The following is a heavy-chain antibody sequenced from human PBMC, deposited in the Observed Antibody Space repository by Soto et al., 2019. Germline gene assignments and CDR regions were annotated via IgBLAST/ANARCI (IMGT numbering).Heavy chain of an antibody. CDR3: ARDSAGGSVDY. CDR2: INHNTGNP. J-gene: IGHJ4*02. CDR1: GYNCNSHS. D-gene: IGHD1-26*01. V-gene: IGHV7-4-1*01. Sequence: QVQLVQSGSEAMQPGASVKVSCKGSGYNCNSHSINWLRQAPGQGLAWMGWINHNTGNPTYEQGFTGRFVFSVDTSVSTVYLPIFSLQDDDHAVYYCARDSAGGSVDYWGQRTLVTASS.